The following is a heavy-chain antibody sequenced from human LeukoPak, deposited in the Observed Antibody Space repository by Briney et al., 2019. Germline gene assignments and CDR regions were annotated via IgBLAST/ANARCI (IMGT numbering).Heavy chain of an antibody. CDR1: GGSISSSGYY. J-gene: IGHJ3*02. V-gene: IGHV4-39*01. CDR2: MYYSGST. Sequence: SETLSLTCTVSGGSISSSGYYWGWIRQPPGKGLEWIGYMYYSGSTYYNPSLKSRVTISADTSKNQFSLKLSSVTAADTAVYYCARPHSGSYYGDGFDIWGQGTMVTVSS. CDR3: ARPHSGSYYGDGFDI. D-gene: IGHD1-26*01.